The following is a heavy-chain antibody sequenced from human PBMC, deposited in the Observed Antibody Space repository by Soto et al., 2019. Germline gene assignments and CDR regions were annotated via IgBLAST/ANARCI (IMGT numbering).Heavy chain of an antibody. J-gene: IGHJ4*02. CDR2: INTNGVNT. Sequence: EVQLVESGGGLVQPGGSLRLSCAASGFTFSGYSMFWVRQAPGKGLEYVSAINTNGVNTFYAKSVKGRFTISRDNSKNTMYLQMGSLRAEYMAVYYCARGTVEDSSGWATYFDYWGQGTPVTVSS. D-gene: IGHD6-19*01. CDR1: GFTFSGYS. CDR3: ARGTVEDSSGWATYFDY. V-gene: IGHV3-64*01.